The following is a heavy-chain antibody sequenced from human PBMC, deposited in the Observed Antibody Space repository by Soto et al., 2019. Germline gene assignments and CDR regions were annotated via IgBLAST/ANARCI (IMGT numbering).Heavy chain of an antibody. V-gene: IGHV5-51*01. CDR1: GYIFATYW. J-gene: IGHJ4*02. CDR3: ARRLRRGTCDY. Sequence: PGESLKISCKGSGYIFATYWIGGVRQMPGKGLEWMGIIYPGDSDTNYSPSFEGQVTISVDKSISTAYLQWSSLKASDTAMYYCARRLRRGTCDYLGQGTLVTVSS. CDR2: IYPGDSDT. D-gene: IGHD3-16*01.